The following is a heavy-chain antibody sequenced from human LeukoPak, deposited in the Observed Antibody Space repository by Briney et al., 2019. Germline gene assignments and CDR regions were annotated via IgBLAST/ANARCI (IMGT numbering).Heavy chain of an antibody. CDR3: ARGRRGVLSLDP. CDR2: INHSGST. V-gene: IGHV4-34*01. J-gene: IGHJ5*02. D-gene: IGHD2-8*01. CDR1: GGSFSGYY. Sequence: SETLSLTCAVYGGSFSGYYWSWIRQPPGKGLEWIGEINHSGSTNYNPSLKSRVTISVDTSKNQFSLKLSSVTAADTAVYYCARGRRGVLSLDPWGQGTLVTVPS.